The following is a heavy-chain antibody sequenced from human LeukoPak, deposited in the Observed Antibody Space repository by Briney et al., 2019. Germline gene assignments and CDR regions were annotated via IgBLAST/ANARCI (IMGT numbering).Heavy chain of an antibody. CDR3: ARVVGGSGSYYKRGGAVSDY. J-gene: IGHJ4*02. CDR1: GGTFSSYA. D-gene: IGHD3-10*01. Sequence: SVKVSCTASGGTFSSYAISWVRQAPGQGLEWMGGIIPIFGTANYAQKFQGRVTITADESTSTAYTVLSSLRSEDTAVYYWARVVGGSGSYYKRGGAVSDYWGQGTLVTVSS. V-gene: IGHV1-69*13. CDR2: IIPIFGTA.